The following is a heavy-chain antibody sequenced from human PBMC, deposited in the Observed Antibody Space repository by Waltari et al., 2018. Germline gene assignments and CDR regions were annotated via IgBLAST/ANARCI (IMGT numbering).Heavy chain of an antibody. D-gene: IGHD3-22*01. CDR3: VRRHYDSGDAHPEDT. CDR2: IRSKTNNYAT. J-gene: IGHJ5*02. Sequence: EVHLVESGGGLVQPGGSLKISCAASGFTFSGPTMHGVRQVSGKGLEWVGHIRSKTNNYATAYAASVKGRFTISRDDSKNTAYLQMNSLKTEDTAVYYCVRRHYDSGDAHPEDTWGQGTLVTVSS. V-gene: IGHV3-73*02. CDR1: GFTFSGPT.